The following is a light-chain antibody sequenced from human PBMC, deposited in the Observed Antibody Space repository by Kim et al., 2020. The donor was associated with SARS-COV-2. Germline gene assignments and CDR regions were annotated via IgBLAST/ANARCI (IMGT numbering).Light chain of an antibody. Sequence: GQRVTISCSGSSSNIGTTYVYWYQQLPGTAPKLLIYKNDQRPSGVPDRFSGSKSGTSASLAISGLRSGDEADYYCVAWDDSLSGWVFGGGTKLTVL. CDR1: SSNIGTTY. J-gene: IGLJ3*02. CDR3: VAWDDSLSGWV. V-gene: IGLV1-47*01. CDR2: KND.